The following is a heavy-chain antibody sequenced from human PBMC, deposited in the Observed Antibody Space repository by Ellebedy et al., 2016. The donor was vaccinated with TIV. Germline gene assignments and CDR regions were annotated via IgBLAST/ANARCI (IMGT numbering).Heavy chain of an antibody. J-gene: IGHJ4*02. CDR1: GYTFTSYY. CDR2: INPSGGST. Sequence: APVKVSCXASGYTFTSYYMHWVRQAPGQGLEWMGIINPSGGSTSYAQKFQGRVTMTRDTSTSTVYMELSSLRSEDTAVYYCAREGVVVIAIDYWGQGTLVTVSS. V-gene: IGHV1-46*01. CDR3: AREGVVVIAIDY. D-gene: IGHD2-21*01.